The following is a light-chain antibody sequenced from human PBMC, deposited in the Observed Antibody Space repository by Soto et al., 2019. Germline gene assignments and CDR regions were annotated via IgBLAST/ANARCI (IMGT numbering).Light chain of an antibody. CDR2: GAS. V-gene: IGKV3-20*01. CDR3: QQYGSSSTWT. Sequence: ELVLTQSPGTLSLSPGESATLSCRVSQSVSSSYLAWYQQKPGQAPRLLIYGASSRATGIPDRFSGSGSGTDFTLTISRLEPEDFAVYYCQQYGSSSTWTCGQGTKVDIK. CDR1: QSVSSSY. J-gene: IGKJ1*01.